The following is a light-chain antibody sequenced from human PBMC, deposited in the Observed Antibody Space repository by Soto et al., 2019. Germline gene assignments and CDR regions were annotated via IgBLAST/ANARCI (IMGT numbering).Light chain of an antibody. CDR3: QQYGSSPGT. Sequence: EIVLTQSPGTLSLSPGERATLSCRASQSVSSSYLAWYQQKPGQAPRLLIYDASNRAPGIPARFSGSGSGTDFTLTISRLEPEDFAVYYCQQYGSSPGTFGGGTKVDIK. CDR1: QSVSSSY. CDR2: DAS. V-gene: IGKV3-20*01. J-gene: IGKJ4*01.